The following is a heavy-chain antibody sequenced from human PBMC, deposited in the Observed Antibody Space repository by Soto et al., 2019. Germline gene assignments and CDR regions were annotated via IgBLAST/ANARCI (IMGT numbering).Heavy chain of an antibody. J-gene: IGHJ6*02. Sequence: ASVKVSCKASGYTFTSYGISWVRQAPGQGLEWLGWISTYNGNRNYKENLQGRVTMTTNTSTSTAYMELTSLRSDDTAVYYCARDITKNYYFYSGVDVWGQGTTVTVSS. CDR1: GYTFTSYG. V-gene: IGHV1-18*01. CDR2: ISTYNGNR. CDR3: ARDITKNYYFYSGVDV. D-gene: IGHD2-8*01.